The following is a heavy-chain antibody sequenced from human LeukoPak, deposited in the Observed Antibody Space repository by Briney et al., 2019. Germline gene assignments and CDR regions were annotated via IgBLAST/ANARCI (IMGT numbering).Heavy chain of an antibody. Sequence: SETLSLTCAVYGGSFSGYYWSWIRQPPGKGLEWIGEINHNGSTNYNPSLKSRVTIPVDTSKNQFSLKLSSVTAADTAVYYCARGRIGSSSYFDYWGQGTLVTVSS. CDR3: ARGRIGSSSYFDY. CDR2: INHNGST. CDR1: GGSFSGYY. V-gene: IGHV4-34*01. D-gene: IGHD6-6*01. J-gene: IGHJ4*02.